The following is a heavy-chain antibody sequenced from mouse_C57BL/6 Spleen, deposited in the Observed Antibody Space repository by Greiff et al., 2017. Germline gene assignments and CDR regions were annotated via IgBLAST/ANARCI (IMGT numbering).Heavy chain of an antibody. CDR1: GFTFSSYT. CDR3: ARPDYYGSSYEYYFDY. Sequence: EVKLVESGGGLVKPGGSLKLSCAASGFTFSSYTMSWVRQTPEKRLEWVATISGGGGNTYYPDSVKGRFTISRDNAKNTLYLQMSSLRSEDTALYYCARPDYYGSSYEYYFDYWGQGTTLTVSS. J-gene: IGHJ2*01. CDR2: ISGGGGNT. V-gene: IGHV5-9*01. D-gene: IGHD1-1*01.